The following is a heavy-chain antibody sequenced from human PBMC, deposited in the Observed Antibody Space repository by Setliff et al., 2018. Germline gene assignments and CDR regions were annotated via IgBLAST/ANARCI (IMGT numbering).Heavy chain of an antibody. CDR3: ARRGNYLHDSFDI. Sequence: GSLRLSCAASGFTFSGYSMNWVRQAPGKGLEWVSSIVSTSNYIYYADSVKGRFTVSRDNAKNSLFLQLSSLRAEDTAVYFCARRGNYLHDSFDIWGQGTLVTVSS. CDR1: GFTFSGYS. J-gene: IGHJ3*02. CDR2: IVSTSNYI. D-gene: IGHD1-26*01. V-gene: IGHV3-21*01.